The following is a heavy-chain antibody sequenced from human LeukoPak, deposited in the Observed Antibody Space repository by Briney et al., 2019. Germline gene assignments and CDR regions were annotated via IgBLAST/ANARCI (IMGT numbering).Heavy chain of an antibody. J-gene: IGHJ4*02. CDR1: GFTFDDYA. Sequence: GGSLRLSCAASGFTFDDYAMHWVRQAPGKGLEWVSGISWNSGSIGYVDSVKGRFTISRDIAKNSLYLQMNSLRAEDTALYYCAKDICLYGSGSYPYDYWGQGTLVTVSS. CDR3: AKDICLYGSGSYPYDY. CDR2: ISWNSGSI. V-gene: IGHV3-9*01. D-gene: IGHD3-10*01.